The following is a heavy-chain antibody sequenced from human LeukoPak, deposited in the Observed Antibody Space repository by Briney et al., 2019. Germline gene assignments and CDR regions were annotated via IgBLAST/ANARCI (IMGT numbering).Heavy chain of an antibody. Sequence: GGSLRLSCVASGFTFSNYYMGWIRQAPGKGLEWVSYISRSGDSIHYADSVKGRFTISRDNAKNSLFLEMNSLRAEDTAVYYCARDHYDFWSGYWIDYWGQGTLVTVSS. J-gene: IGHJ4*02. CDR2: ISRSGDSI. CDR1: GFTFSNYY. V-gene: IGHV3-11*04. CDR3: ARDHYDFWSGYWIDY. D-gene: IGHD3-3*01.